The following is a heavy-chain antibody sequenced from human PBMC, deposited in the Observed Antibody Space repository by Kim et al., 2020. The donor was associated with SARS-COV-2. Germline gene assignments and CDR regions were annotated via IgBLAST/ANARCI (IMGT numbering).Heavy chain of an antibody. CDR3: AKGLPSGPYYFDY. Sequence: ASVKVSCKASDYTFSSYGVTWVRQAPGEGLEWMGWISAYNGNTNYAQKFQGRVTMTTETSTSTAYMELRGLRSDDTAVYYCAKGLPSGPYYFDYWGQGTL. CDR2: ISAYNGNT. D-gene: IGHD3-10*01. CDR1: DYTFSSYG. V-gene: IGHV1-18*01. J-gene: IGHJ4*02.